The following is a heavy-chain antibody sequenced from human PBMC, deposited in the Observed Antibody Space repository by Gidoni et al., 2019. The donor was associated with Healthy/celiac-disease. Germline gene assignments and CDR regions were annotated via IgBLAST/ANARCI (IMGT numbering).Heavy chain of an antibody. J-gene: IGHJ4*02. CDR2: SIPILGIA. Sequence: QVQLVQSGAAVKKPGSSVKVSCKASGGTFSSYAISSVPQDPGQGLEWMGRSIPILGIANYAQKFQGRVTITADKSTSTAYMELSSLRSEDTAVYYCARGVRCSGGSCYSSFSKAYYFDYWGQGTLVTVSS. CDR1: GGTFSSYA. D-gene: IGHD2-15*01. CDR3: ARGVRCSGGSCYSSFSKAYYFDY. V-gene: IGHV1-69*04.